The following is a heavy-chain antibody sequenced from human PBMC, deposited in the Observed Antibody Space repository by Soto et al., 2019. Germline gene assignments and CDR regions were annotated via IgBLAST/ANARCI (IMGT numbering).Heavy chain of an antibody. CDR1: GFTFSSYA. Sequence: QPGGSLRLSCAASGFTFSSYAMSWVRQAPGKGLEWVSAISGSGGSTYYADSVKGRFTISRDNSKNTLYLQMNSLRAEDTAVYYCAKDHYPVPPLYSSSWYHFYDSSGYHDYWGQGTLVTVSS. D-gene: IGHD3-22*01. CDR2: ISGSGGST. J-gene: IGHJ4*02. CDR3: AKDHYPVPPLYSSSWYHFYDSSGYHDY. V-gene: IGHV3-23*01.